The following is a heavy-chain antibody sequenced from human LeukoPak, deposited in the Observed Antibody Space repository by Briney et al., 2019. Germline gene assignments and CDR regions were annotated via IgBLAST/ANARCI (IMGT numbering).Heavy chain of an antibody. J-gene: IGHJ4*02. CDR1: GFTFSSYG. V-gene: IGHV3-23*01. D-gene: IGHD2-2*01. CDR3: AKDKSRSVPAYYFDY. Sequence: GGSLRLSCAASGFTFSSYGMSWVRQAPGKGLEWVSAISGSGGSTYYADSVKGRFTISRDNSKNTLYLQMNSLRAEDTAVYYCAKDKSRSVPAYYFDYWGQGTLVTVSS. CDR2: ISGSGGST.